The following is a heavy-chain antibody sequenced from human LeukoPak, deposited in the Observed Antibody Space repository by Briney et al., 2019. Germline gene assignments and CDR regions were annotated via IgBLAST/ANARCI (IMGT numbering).Heavy chain of an antibody. CDR1: GYTFTSYY. Sequence: ASVKVSCRASGYTFTSYYMHWVRQAPGQGLEWMGIINPSGGSTSYAQKFQGRVTMTRDTSTSTVYMELSSLRSEDTAVYYCAGAGYYYGMDVWGQGTTVTVSS. V-gene: IGHV1-46*01. J-gene: IGHJ6*02. CDR3: AGAGYYYGMDV. CDR2: INPSGGST.